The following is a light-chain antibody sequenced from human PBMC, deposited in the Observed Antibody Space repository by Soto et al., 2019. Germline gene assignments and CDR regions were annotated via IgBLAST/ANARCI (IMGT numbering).Light chain of an antibody. V-gene: IGLV2-14*03. Sequence: QSVLTQPASVSGSPGQSIAISCTGTSSDVGAYDYVSWYQQHPGKAPKVMVFDVNHRPSGVSNRFSGSKSGNTASLTITGLQAEDEADYYCGSYTRSKYVIFGGGTKLTVL. CDR2: DVN. CDR3: GSYTRSKYVI. J-gene: IGLJ2*01. CDR1: SSDVGAYDY.